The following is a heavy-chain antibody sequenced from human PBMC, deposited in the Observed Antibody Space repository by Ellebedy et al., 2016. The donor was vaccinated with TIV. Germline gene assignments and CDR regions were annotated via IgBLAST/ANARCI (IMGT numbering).Heavy chain of an antibody. CDR1: GGPLSSSSYH. CDR3: ASHETTYTSTPPDD. J-gene: IGHJ1*01. D-gene: IGHD1-1*01. CDR2: VYYSAST. V-gene: IGHV4-39*01. Sequence: SETLSLXXTVSGGPLSSSSYHWARIRQPPGGGLEWLGSVYYSASTHYNPSLKSRLTISVDTSKSQFSLKLGSVTAADTAVYFCASHETTYTSTPPDDWGQGALVTVSS.